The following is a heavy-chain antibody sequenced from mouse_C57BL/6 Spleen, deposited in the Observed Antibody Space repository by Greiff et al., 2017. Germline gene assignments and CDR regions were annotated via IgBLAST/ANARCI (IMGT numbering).Heavy chain of an antibody. CDR2: IDPENGDT. V-gene: IGHV14-4*01. CDR1: GFNIKDDY. J-gene: IGHJ3*01. D-gene: IGHD2-3*01. CDR3: TIHPIYEGYYEAY. Sequence: VQLKESGAELVRPGASVKLSCTASGFNIKDDYMHWVKQRPEQGLEWIGWIDPENGDTEYASKFQGKATITADTSSNTAYLQLSSLTSEDTAVYYGTIHPIYEGYYEAYWGQGTLVTVSA.